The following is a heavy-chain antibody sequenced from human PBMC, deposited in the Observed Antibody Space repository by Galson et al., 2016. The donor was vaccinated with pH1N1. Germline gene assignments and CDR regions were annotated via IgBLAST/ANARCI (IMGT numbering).Heavy chain of an antibody. CDR1: GFSFSETA. J-gene: IGHJ4*02. Sequence: LRLSCAASGFSFSETAMHWVRQASGKGLEWIGRIRSKANNFATAYAASLKGRFTISRDDSNNMAYLQMSSLKTEDTAVYFCTRQGPMVRGVARWPDYWGQGTLVTVSS. CDR2: IRSKANNFAT. D-gene: IGHD3-10*01. V-gene: IGHV3-73*01. CDR3: TRQGPMVRGVARWPDY.